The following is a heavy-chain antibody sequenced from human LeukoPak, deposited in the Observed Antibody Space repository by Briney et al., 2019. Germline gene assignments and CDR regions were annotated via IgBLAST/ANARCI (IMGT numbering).Heavy chain of an antibody. Sequence: GGSLRLSCAASGFTVRSNYMSWVRQAPGKGLEWVSVIYSGGSTYYADSVKGRFTISRDNSKNTLYLQMNSLRAEDTAVYYCSREGGTSCCNYFDYWGQGTLVTVSS. J-gene: IGHJ4*02. CDR3: SREGGTSCCNYFDY. D-gene: IGHD2/OR15-2a*01. V-gene: IGHV3-66*01. CDR1: GFTVRSNY. CDR2: IYSGGST.